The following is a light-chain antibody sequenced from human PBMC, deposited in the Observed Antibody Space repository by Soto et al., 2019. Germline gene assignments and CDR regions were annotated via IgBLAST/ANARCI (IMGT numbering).Light chain of an antibody. V-gene: IGLV1-40*01. CDR2: GNS. Sequence: QSVLTQPPSVSGAPGQRVTISCTGSSSNIGAGHDVHWYQQLPGTAPKLLIYGNSNRPSGVPDRFSGSKSGTSASLAITGLQAEDEADYYCQSYDSSLRVRVFGGGTKLTVL. J-gene: IGLJ2*01. CDR1: SSNIGAGHD. CDR3: QSYDSSLRVRV.